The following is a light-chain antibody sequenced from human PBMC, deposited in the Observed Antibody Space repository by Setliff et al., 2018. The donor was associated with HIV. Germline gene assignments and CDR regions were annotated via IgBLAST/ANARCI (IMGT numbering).Light chain of an antibody. CDR3: SSYAITNTLP. J-gene: IGLJ1*01. Sequence: QSALTQPASVSGSPGQSITISCTGTSSDVGGYSHVSWYQQHPGRAPKLIIYEVRNRPSGVSHRSSGSKSGNTASLTISGLQAEDEADYYCSSYAITNTLPFGTGTKVTVL. CDR2: EVR. V-gene: IGLV2-14*01. CDR1: SSDVGGYSH.